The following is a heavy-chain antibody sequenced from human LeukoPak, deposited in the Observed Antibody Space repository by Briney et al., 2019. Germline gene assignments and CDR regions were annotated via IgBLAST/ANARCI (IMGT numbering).Heavy chain of an antibody. CDR3: ARLIGDYYDSSGYYHHFDY. Sequence: PSETLSLTCTVSGGSISSSSYYWGWIRQPPGKGLEWIGSIYYSGSTYYNPSLKSRVTISVDTSKNQFSLKLCSVTAADTAVYYCARLIGDYYDSSGYYHHFDYWGQGTLVTVSS. CDR1: GGSISSSSYY. CDR2: IYYSGST. D-gene: IGHD3-22*01. V-gene: IGHV4-39*01. J-gene: IGHJ4*02.